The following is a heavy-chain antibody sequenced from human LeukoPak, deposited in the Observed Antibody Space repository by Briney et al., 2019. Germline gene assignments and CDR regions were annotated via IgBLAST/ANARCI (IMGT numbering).Heavy chain of an antibody. J-gene: IGHJ3*02. D-gene: IGHD4-17*01. CDR2: ISGSGGST. CDR1: GFTFSSYA. Sequence: GGSLRLSCAASGFTFSSYAMSWVRQAPGKGLEWVSAISGSGGSTYYADSVKGRFTISRDNSKNTLYLQMSSLRAEDTAVYYCAKDRDYGDYVDAFDIWGQGTMVTVSS. V-gene: IGHV3-23*01. CDR3: AKDRDYGDYVDAFDI.